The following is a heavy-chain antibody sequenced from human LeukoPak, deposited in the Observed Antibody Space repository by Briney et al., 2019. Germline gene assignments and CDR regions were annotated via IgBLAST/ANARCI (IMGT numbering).Heavy chain of an antibody. CDR3: ARCASGQQLVYYYYGMDV. J-gene: IGHJ6*02. CDR1: GGSISSYY. Sequence: SETLSLTCTVSGGSISSYYWSWIRQPPGKGLEWIGYIYYSGSTNYNPSLKSRVTISVDTSKNQFSLKLSSVTAADTAVYYCARCASGQQLVYYYYGMDVWGQGTTVTVSS. D-gene: IGHD6-13*01. V-gene: IGHV4-59*01. CDR2: IYYSGST.